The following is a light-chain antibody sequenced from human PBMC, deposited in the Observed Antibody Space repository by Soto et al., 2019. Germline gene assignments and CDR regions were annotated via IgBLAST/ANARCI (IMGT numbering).Light chain of an antibody. CDR1: QSVSSN. V-gene: IGKV3-11*01. J-gene: IGKJ1*01. Sequence: EIVLTQAPATLSLSPGERATLYCRASQSVSSNLAWYQQKPGQAPRLLIYDVSNRAAGIPARFSGSGSGTDFTLTISSLEPEDFAVYYCQQRSNWPRTFGQGTKVDIK. CDR2: DVS. CDR3: QQRSNWPRT.